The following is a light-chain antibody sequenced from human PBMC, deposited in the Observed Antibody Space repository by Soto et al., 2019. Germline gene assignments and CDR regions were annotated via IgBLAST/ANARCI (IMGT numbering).Light chain of an antibody. Sequence: QSALTQPASVSGSPGQSITISCTGSSSDIGSYDYVSWYQHHPGKVPKLMIYDAFNRPSGVSNRFSGSKSGDTASLTISGLQAEDEADYYCSSYTSSSSVVFGGGTKVTVL. V-gene: IGLV2-14*03. J-gene: IGLJ2*01. CDR1: SSDIGSYDY. CDR2: DAF. CDR3: SSYTSSSSVV.